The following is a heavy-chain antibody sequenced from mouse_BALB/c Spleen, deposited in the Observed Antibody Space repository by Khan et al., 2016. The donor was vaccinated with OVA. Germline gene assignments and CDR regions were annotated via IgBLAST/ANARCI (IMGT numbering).Heavy chain of an antibody. CDR3: ARYGSEDYFDY. V-gene: IGHV9-1*02. J-gene: IGHJ2*01. CDR1: GYTFTNYG. D-gene: IGHD1-1*01. CDR2: INTYTGEP. Sequence: QIQLVQSGPELKKPGETVKISCKASGYTFTNYGMNWVKQAPGKGLKWMGWINTYTGEPTYADDFKGRFAFSLETSASTAYLQINNLKNEDMATYFCARYGSEDYFDYWGQGTTLPVSS.